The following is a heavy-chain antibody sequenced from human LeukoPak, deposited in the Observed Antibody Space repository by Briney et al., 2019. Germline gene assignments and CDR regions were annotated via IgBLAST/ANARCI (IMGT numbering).Heavy chain of an antibody. Sequence: GGSLRLSCAASGFTFSSYGMRWVRQAPGKGLEWVAVIWYDGSSKYYADSVKGRFTISKDKSKNTLYLQMNSLRTEDTAVYYCARDYCGGDCYVDYWGQGTLVTVSS. CDR2: IWYDGSSK. CDR3: ARDYCGGDCYVDY. J-gene: IGHJ4*02. CDR1: GFTFSSYG. D-gene: IGHD2-21*02. V-gene: IGHV3-33*01.